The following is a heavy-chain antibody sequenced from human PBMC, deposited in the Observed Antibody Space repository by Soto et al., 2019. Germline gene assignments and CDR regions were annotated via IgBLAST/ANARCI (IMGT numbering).Heavy chain of an antibody. V-gene: IGHV3-74*01. D-gene: IGHD3-3*01. CDR2: INEDGGAT. J-gene: IGHJ4*02. CDR1: GFSLSTYW. CDR3: ARGWVERLPRQPPSDY. Sequence: GGALRLSCVGSGFSLSTYWMNWVRQVPGKGLEWIARINEDGGATSYVDAVKGRFTISRDDAGNTLYLQMNSLRLEDTAVYFCARGWVERLPRQPPSDYWGQGTLVTVSS.